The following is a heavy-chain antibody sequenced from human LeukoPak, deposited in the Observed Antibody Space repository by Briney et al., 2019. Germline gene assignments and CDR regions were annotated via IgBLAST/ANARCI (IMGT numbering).Heavy chain of an antibody. Sequence: PGGSLRLSCAASGFTFSSYSMNWVRQAPGKGLEWVSSISSSSSYIYYADSVKGRFTISRDNSKNTLYLQMNSLRAEDTAVYYCAREHSYGSPHLDYWGQGTLVTVSS. V-gene: IGHV3-21*01. CDR2: ISSSSSYI. CDR3: AREHSYGSPHLDY. CDR1: GFTFSSYS. J-gene: IGHJ4*02. D-gene: IGHD5-18*01.